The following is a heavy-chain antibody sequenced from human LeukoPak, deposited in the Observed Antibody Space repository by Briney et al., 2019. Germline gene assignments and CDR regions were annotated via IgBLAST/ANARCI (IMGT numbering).Heavy chain of an antibody. CDR2: ISGSGGST. CDR3: ARDSGSRSSGIFDY. V-gene: IGHV3-23*01. J-gene: IGHJ4*02. CDR1: GFTFSSYG. D-gene: IGHD5-12*01. Sequence: GGSLRLSCAASGFTFSSYGMSWVRQAPGKGLEWVSAISGSGGSTYYADSVKGRFTISRDNAKNSLSLQINSLRADDTAVYYCARDSGSRSSGIFDYWGQGALVTVSS.